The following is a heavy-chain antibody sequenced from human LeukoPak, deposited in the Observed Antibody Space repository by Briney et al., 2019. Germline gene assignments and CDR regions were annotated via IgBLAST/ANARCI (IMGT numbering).Heavy chain of an antibody. CDR1: GGSISSSSYY. Sequence: SETLSLTCTVSGGSISSSSYYWGWIRQPPGTGLEWIGEINHSGSTNYNPSLKSRVTISVDTSKNQFSLKLSSVTAADTAVYYCARQKFPGDTWVLGNWFDPWGQGTLVTVSS. V-gene: IGHV4-39*01. J-gene: IGHJ5*02. CDR3: ARQKFPGDTWVLGNWFDP. D-gene: IGHD3-16*01. CDR2: INHSGST.